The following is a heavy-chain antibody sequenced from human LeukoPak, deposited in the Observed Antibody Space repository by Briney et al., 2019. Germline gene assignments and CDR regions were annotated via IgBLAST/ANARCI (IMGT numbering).Heavy chain of an antibody. J-gene: IGHJ6*02. CDR1: GFTFSSYS. CDR3: ARDQDIVVVPAAPNYYYYGMDV. Sequence: TGGSLRLSCAASGFTFSSYSMNWVRQAPGKGLEWVSSISSSSSYIYYADSVKGRFTISRDNAKNSLYLQMNSLRAEDTAVYYCARDQDIVVVPAAPNYYYYGMDVWGQGTTVTVSS. V-gene: IGHV3-21*01. D-gene: IGHD2-2*01. CDR2: ISSSSSYI.